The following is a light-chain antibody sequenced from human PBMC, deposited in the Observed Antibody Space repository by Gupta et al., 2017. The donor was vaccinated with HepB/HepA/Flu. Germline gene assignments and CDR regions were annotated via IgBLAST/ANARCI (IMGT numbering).Light chain of an antibody. CDR2: KDD. Sequence: SYELTQPPSMSVSPGQTARITCSGDALPKQYGYWYQQKAGQAPVQLIYKDDERPSGIPERFSGSSSGTTVTLTISGVQAEDEADDVCLSADSSGTFWVFGGGTKLTVL. CDR3: LSADSSGTFWV. CDR1: ALPKQY. V-gene: IGLV3-25*03. J-gene: IGLJ3*02.